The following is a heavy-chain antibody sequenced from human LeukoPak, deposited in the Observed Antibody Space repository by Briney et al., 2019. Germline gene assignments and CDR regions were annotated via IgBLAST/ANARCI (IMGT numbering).Heavy chain of an antibody. D-gene: IGHD4-23*01. Sequence: GGSLRLSCAGSGFTFGSYSMNWVRHAPGKGLEWVSYIGHTGSITDYADSVKGRFTVSRDNAKNSLYLQMNSLRAEDTAVYYCARDETVTTLVSYYYYGMDVWGQGTTVTVSS. J-gene: IGHJ6*02. CDR3: ARDETVTTLVSYYYYGMDV. CDR1: GFTFGSYS. CDR2: IGHTGSIT. V-gene: IGHV3-48*04.